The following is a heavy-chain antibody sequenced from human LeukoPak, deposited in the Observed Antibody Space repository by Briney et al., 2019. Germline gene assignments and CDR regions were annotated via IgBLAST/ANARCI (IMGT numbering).Heavy chain of an antibody. V-gene: IGHV3-11*01. CDR2: ISGSGRTI. Sequence: PGGSLRLSCAASGFTFSDFYMSWIRQAPGKRLERLSYISGSGRTIYYADSVKGRFTISRDNAKNSLYLLMDSLRVEDTALYYCARAGIAARPGGTINDYWGQGTLVTVSS. D-gene: IGHD6-6*01. CDR3: ARAGIAARPGGTINDY. CDR1: GFTFSDFY. J-gene: IGHJ4*02.